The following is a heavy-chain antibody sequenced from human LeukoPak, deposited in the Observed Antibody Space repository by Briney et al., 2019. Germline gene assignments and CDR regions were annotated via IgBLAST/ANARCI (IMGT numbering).Heavy chain of an antibody. CDR3: ARHVPKYSGSWYRNWFDP. CDR2: INHSGST. D-gene: IGHD6-13*01. V-gene: IGHV4-34*01. CDR1: GGSFSGYY. J-gene: IGHJ5*02. Sequence: SETLSLTCAVYGGSFSGYYWSWIRQPPGKGLEWIGEINHSGSTNYNPSLKSRVTISVDTSKNQFSLKLSSVTAADTAVYYCARHVPKYSGSWYRNWFDPWGQGTLVTVSS.